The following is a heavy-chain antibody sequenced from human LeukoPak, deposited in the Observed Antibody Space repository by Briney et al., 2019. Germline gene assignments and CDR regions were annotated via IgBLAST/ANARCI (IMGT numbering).Heavy chain of an antibody. CDR1: GFTFSSCD. CDR3: ARGLGAIYAFDI. Sequence: GGSLRLSCAASGFTFSSCDVHWVRQAPGKGLEWVAVISYDASNKYYADSVKGRFTISRDNSKNTLYLQTNSLRAEDTAVYYCARGLGAIYAFDIWGQGTMVTVSS. D-gene: IGHD1-26*01. V-gene: IGHV3-30*03. J-gene: IGHJ3*02. CDR2: ISYDASNK.